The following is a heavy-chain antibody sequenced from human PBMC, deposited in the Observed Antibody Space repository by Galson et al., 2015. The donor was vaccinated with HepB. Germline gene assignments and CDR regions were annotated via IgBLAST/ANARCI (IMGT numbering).Heavy chain of an antibody. CDR1: GFTFSHAW. D-gene: IGHD1-7*01. V-gene: IGHV3-30*03. CDR3: ARVAIPGTEKYYFDY. Sequence: SLRLSCAASGFTFSHAWMSWVRQAPGKGLEWVAVILHDGSKKYYADSVKGRFTISRDNSKNTLYLQMNSLRTEDTAVYYCARVAIPGTEKYYFDYWGQGTLVTVSS. CDR2: ILHDGSKK. J-gene: IGHJ4*02.